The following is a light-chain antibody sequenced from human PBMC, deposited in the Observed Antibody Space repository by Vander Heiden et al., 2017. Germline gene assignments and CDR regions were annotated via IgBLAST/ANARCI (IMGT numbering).Light chain of an antibody. CDR1: RVTTYH. V-gene: IGKV1-33*01. J-gene: IGKJ5*01. CDR3: QQYDNLPIT. Sequence: DIQMTQSPSSLSASLGDRGTITGQASRVTTYHLNWYQHIPWTAPKLLISDASNLETGVPSRFAVSGSGTDFTFTINSLQPEDIATYYCQQYDNLPITFGQGTRLEIK. CDR2: DAS.